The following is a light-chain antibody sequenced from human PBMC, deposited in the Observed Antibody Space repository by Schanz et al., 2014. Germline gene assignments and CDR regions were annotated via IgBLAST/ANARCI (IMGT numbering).Light chain of an antibody. V-gene: IGLV2-8*01. Sequence: QSALTQPPSASGSLGQSVTISCTGTSSDVGDYNYVSWYQQHPGKAPKLMIYEVSKRPSGVSNRFSGSKSGNTASLTISGLQAEDEADYYCCSYAGGSYVFGTGTKLTVL. CDR3: CSYAGGSYV. J-gene: IGLJ1*01. CDR2: EVS. CDR1: SSDVGDYNY.